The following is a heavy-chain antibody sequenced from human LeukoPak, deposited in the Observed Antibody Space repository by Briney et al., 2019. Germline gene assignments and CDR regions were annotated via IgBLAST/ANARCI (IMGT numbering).Heavy chain of an antibody. Sequence: PSETLSLTCTVSDYSISSGFYWGWVRQPPGKGLEWIGTIYHSGSTYYNPSLKSRVTISLDTSKNQLSLKLNSVTAADTAEYYCAGSTSQNYYYMDVWDKGATVTVSS. CDR1: DYSISSGFY. CDR3: AGSTSQNYYYMDV. J-gene: IGHJ6*03. D-gene: IGHD2-2*01. V-gene: IGHV4-38-2*02. CDR2: IYHSGST.